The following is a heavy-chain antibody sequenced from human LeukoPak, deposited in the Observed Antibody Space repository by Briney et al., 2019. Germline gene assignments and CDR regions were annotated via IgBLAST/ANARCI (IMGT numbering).Heavy chain of an antibody. Sequence: GGSLRLSCAASGFTFSSYAMSWVRQAPGKGLEWVSAISGSGGSTYYADSVKGRFTISRDNSKNTLYLQMNSLRAEDTAVYYCAKGPRITMIVPHGAFDIWGQGTMVTVSS. V-gene: IGHV3-23*01. CDR2: ISGSGGST. D-gene: IGHD3-22*01. J-gene: IGHJ3*02. CDR3: AKGPRITMIVPHGAFDI. CDR1: GFTFSSYA.